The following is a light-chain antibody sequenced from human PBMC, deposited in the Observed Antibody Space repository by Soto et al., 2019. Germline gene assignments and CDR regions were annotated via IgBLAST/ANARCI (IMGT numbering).Light chain of an antibody. CDR2: DAS. J-gene: IGKJ3*01. V-gene: IGKV3-11*01. CDR3: RQRSNWPPTT. Sequence: EIVLTQSPATLSLSPGERATLSCRDSQSVSSYLAWYQQKPGQAPRLLISDASNRATGIPARFSGSGSGTDFTLTISSLEPEDFAVYYCRQRSNWPPTTFGPGTKVDIK. CDR1: QSVSSY.